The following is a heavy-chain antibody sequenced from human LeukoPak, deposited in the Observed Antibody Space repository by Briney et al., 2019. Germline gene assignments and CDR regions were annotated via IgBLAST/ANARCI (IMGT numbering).Heavy chain of an antibody. Sequence: SQTLSLTCTVSGGSISSGGYYWSWIRQHPGKGLEWIGYIYYSGSTYYNPSLKSRVTISVDTSKNQFSLKLSSVTAADTAVYYCARDLGSCSSTSCYSGYGMDVWGQGTTVTVSS. CDR1: GGSISSGGYY. V-gene: IGHV4-31*03. J-gene: IGHJ6*02. CDR3: ARDLGSCSSTSCYSGYGMDV. D-gene: IGHD2-2*01. CDR2: IYYSGST.